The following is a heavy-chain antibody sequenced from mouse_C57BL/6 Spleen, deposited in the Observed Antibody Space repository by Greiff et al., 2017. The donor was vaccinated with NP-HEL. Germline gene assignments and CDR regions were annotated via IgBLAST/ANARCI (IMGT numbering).Heavy chain of an antibody. CDR1: GYAFSSSW. J-gene: IGHJ2*01. CDR3: ERRRGYYFDY. Sequence: QVQLQQSGPELVKPGASVKISCKASGYAFSSSWMNWVKQRPGKGLEWIGRIYPGDGDTNYNGKFKGKATLTADKSSSTAYMQLSSLTSEDSAVYFCERRRGYYFDYWGQGTTLTVSS. V-gene: IGHV1-82*01. CDR2: IYPGDGDT.